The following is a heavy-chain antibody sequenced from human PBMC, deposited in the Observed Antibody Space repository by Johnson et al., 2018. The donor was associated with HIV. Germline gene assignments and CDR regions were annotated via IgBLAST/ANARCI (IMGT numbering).Heavy chain of an antibody. V-gene: IGHV3-30*04. Sequence: QVQLVESGGGVVQPGRSLRLSCAASDFTFTNNAIHWVRQAPGKGLEWVAVISGGGGSTYYADSVKGRFNISRDNPKNTLYLQMDSLRIEDTAVDYRAVLTTGGRRVGNFDIWGQGTVVTVSS. J-gene: IGHJ3*02. D-gene: IGHD1-26*01. CDR3: AVLTTGGRRVGNFDI. CDR2: ISGGGGST. CDR1: DFTFTNNA.